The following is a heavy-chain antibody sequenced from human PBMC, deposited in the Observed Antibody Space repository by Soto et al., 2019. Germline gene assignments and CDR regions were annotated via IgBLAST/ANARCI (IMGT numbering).Heavy chain of an antibody. CDR3: ARESSGYSSYFDY. CDR2: ISRDGSST. Sequence: GGSLRLSCAGSGLTFSKYWIHWVRQAPGQGLAWVSRISRDGSSTTYADSVKGRFTISRDFAKNTVYLQMNSLRAEDTAVYYCARESSGYSSYFDYWGQGTLVTVSS. V-gene: IGHV3-74*01. CDR1: GLTFSKYW. J-gene: IGHJ4*02. D-gene: IGHD5-12*01.